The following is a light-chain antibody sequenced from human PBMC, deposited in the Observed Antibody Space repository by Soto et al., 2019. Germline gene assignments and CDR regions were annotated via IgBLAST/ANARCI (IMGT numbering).Light chain of an antibody. Sequence: DIQMTQSPSTLSASVGDRVTITCRASQSVGGWLAWYQQEPGKAPKLLIYDASSLEGGVPSRFRGSGFGTEFTLTISSLQPDDFATYYCHHYNSYPITFGQGTRLEIK. V-gene: IGKV1-5*01. CDR2: DAS. J-gene: IGKJ5*01. CDR1: QSVGGW. CDR3: HHYNSYPIT.